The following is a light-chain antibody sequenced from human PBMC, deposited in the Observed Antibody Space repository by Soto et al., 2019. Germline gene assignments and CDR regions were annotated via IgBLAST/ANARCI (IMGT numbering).Light chain of an antibody. CDR1: QSVDSRY. CDR2: AVS. Sequence: EIVLTQSPGTLSLSPGERATLSCRARQSVDSRYLAWYQQKPGQAPRLLIYAVSSRATGIPDRFSGSGSGTDFTLTISRLEPEDFAEYYCQQYGNSPRYSFGQGTKLELK. V-gene: IGKV3-20*01. CDR3: QQYGNSPRYS. J-gene: IGKJ2*03.